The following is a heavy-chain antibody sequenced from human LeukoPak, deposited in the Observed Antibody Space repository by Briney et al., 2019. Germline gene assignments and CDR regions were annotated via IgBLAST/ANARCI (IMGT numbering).Heavy chain of an antibody. CDR2: ISSSSSYI. V-gene: IGHV3-21*04. D-gene: IGHD1-26*01. J-gene: IGHJ4*02. CDR3: ARVRGSYCPY. CDR1: GFTFSSYS. Sequence: GGSLRPSCAASGFTFSSYSMNWVRQAPGKGLEWVSSISSSSSYIYYADSVKGRFTISRDNAKNPLYLQTNSLRAEDTAVYYCARVRGSYCPYWGQGTLVTVSS.